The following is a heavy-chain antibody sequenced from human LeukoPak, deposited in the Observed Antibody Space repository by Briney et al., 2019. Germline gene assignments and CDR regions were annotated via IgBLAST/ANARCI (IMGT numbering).Heavy chain of an antibody. CDR3: ARGPGRVATILSRFYNWFDP. J-gene: IGHJ5*02. CDR2: INHSGST. Sequence: SETLSLTCAVYGGSFSGYYWSWIRQPPGKGLEWIGEINHSGSTNYNPSLKSRVTISVDTSKNQFSLKLSSVTAADTAVYYCARGPGRVATILSRFYNWFDPWGQGTLVTVSS. V-gene: IGHV4-34*01. CDR1: GGSFSGYY. D-gene: IGHD5-12*01.